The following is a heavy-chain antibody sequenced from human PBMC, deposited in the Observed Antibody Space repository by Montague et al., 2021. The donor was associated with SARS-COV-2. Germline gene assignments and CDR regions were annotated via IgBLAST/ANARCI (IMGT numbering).Heavy chain of an antibody. D-gene: IGHD3-3*02. V-gene: IGHV3-13*04. CDR2: IGKSDDT. J-gene: IGHJ4*02. Sequence: SLRLSCATSGFTFSNYDWHWVRQATGQGLEWVSSIGKSDDTYYIGSVKGRFTISRENAKNSLYLQMNSVRVGDTALYYCARGASIGFDFWGRGTLVTISS. CDR1: GFTFSNYD. CDR3: ARGASIGFDF.